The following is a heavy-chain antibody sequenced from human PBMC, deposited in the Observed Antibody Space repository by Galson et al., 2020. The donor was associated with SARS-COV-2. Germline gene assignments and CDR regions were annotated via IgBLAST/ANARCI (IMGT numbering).Heavy chain of an antibody. CDR1: GGSISSGDYY. CDR2: SFYSGSI. V-gene: IGHV4-30-4*01. Sequence: SETLSLTCTVSGGSISSGDYYWSWIRQAPGKGLEWIGYSFYSGSIYYNPSLKTRVTISPDTSKNQFSLKVISVTAADTAVYYCARGPRPSYHFDYWGQGTLVTVSS. J-gene: IGHJ4*02. CDR3: ARGPRPSYHFDY.